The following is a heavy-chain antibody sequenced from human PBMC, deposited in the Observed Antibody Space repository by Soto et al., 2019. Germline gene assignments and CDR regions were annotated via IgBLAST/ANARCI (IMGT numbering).Heavy chain of an antibody. CDR2: IYYSGST. CDR1: GGSISSYY. J-gene: IGHJ6*02. Sequence: PSETLSLPCTVAGGSISSYYWSWIRQPPGKGLEWIGYIYYSGSTNYNPSLKSRVPISVDTSKNRFTLKLSSVTAADTAGYYCASVTRVCNSTSGYRYYYGMDVWGQGTKVTVSS. V-gene: IGHV4-59*01. CDR3: ASVTRVCNSTSGYRYYYGMDV. D-gene: IGHD2-2*02.